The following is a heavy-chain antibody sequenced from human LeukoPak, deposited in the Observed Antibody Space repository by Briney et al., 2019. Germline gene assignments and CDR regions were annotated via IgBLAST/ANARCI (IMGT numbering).Heavy chain of an antibody. J-gene: IGHJ4*02. Sequence: GASVKVSCKASGYTFTGYYMHWARQAPGQGLEWMGWINPNSGGTNYAQKFQGRVTMTRDTSISTAYMELSRLRSDDTAVYYCARAPYSGSYFFDYWGQGTLVTVSS. CDR3: ARAPYSGSYFFDY. CDR2: INPNSGGT. CDR1: GYTFTGYY. D-gene: IGHD1-26*01. V-gene: IGHV1-2*02.